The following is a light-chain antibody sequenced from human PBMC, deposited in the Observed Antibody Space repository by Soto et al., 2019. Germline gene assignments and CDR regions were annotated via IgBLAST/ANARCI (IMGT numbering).Light chain of an antibody. CDR1: QSISSW. CDR3: QQANSFPPT. Sequence: DIHMNRSPSTLSASVLDRVSIAFLASQSISSWLAWYQQKPGKAPKLLIYAASSLQSGVPAMFRGSGSGTDFTLTISSLQPEDFATYYCQQANSFPPTFGGGTKVDIK. CDR2: AAS. V-gene: IGKV1-12*01. J-gene: IGKJ4*01.